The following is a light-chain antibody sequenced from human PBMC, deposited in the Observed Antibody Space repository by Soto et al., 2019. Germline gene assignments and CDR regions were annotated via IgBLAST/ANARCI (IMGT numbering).Light chain of an antibody. V-gene: IGKV4-1*01. J-gene: IGKJ1*01. CDR1: QSVLYSSNNKNY. Sequence: DIVMTQSPDSLAVSLGERATINCKSSQSVLYSSNNKNYLAWYQQKPGQPPKALIYWASTRESGVPERFSGSGSGTDFTLTISSLQAEDVAVYYCQQYYTTPWTFGQGTKVEIK. CDR2: WAS. CDR3: QQYYTTPWT.